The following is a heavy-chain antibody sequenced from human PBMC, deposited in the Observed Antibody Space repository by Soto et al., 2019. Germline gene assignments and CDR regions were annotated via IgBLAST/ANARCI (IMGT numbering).Heavy chain of an antibody. CDR3: ARVPDR. CDR1: GGSISSSSYY. V-gene: IGHV4-39*07. D-gene: IGHD2-2*01. J-gene: IGHJ5*02. Sequence: PSETLSLTCTVSGGSISSSSYYWGWIRQPPGKGLEWIGSIYNSGSTYYNPSLKSRVTISVDTSKNQFSLKLTSVTAADTAVYYCARVPDRWGQGTLVTVSS. CDR2: IYNSGST.